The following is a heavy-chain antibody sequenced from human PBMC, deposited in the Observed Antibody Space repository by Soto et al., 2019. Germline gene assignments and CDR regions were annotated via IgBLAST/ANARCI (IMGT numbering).Heavy chain of an antibody. CDR2: ISSDGVYT. D-gene: IGHD3-3*01. J-gene: IGHJ4*02. V-gene: IGHV3-11*06. CDR3: AGGGSYVWLFHY. CDR1: GFLFSDYY. Sequence: SGGSLRLSCSASGFLFSDYYMSWIRQAPGKGLEWVSYISSDGVYTNYADSVKGRFTISRDNAKNSLNLQINSVRAEDTAVYYCAGGGSYVWLFHYWGRGTLVTVSS.